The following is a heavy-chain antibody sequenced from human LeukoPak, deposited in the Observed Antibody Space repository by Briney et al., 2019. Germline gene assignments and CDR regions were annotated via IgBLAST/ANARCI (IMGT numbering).Heavy chain of an antibody. D-gene: IGHD5-12*01. Sequence: PVASVKVSCKASGYTFTGYYMHWVRQAPGQGLEWVGWISAYNGNTNYAQKLQGRVTMTTDTSTSTAYMELRSLRSDDTAVYYCARDLKWLRLGGFDYWGQGTLVTVSS. V-gene: IGHV1-18*04. CDR1: GYTFTGYY. CDR3: ARDLKWLRLGGFDY. CDR2: ISAYNGNT. J-gene: IGHJ4*02.